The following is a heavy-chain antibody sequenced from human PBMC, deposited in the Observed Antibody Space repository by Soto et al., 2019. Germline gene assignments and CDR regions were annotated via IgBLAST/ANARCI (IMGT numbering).Heavy chain of an antibody. CDR3: ARERSDYDILTGYYNDYFDY. D-gene: IGHD3-9*01. V-gene: IGHV3-21*01. CDR1: GSTFSSYS. Sequence: GGSLRLSCAASGSTFSSYSMNWVRQAPGKGLEWVSSISTSSSYIHYADSVKGRFTISRDNAKNSLYLQMNSLRAEDTAVYYCARERSDYDILTGYYNDYFDYWGQGTLVTVSS. J-gene: IGHJ4*02. CDR2: ISTSSSYI.